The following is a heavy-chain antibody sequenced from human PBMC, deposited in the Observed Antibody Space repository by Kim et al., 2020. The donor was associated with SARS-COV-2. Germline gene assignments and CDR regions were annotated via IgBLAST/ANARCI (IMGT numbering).Heavy chain of an antibody. CDR1: GGSISSGSYY. CDR3: ARDYCSGGSCYSDTFWFDP. CDR2: IYTSGST. V-gene: IGHV4-61*02. J-gene: IGHJ5*02. Sequence: SETLSLTCTVSGGSISSGSYYWSWIRQPAGKGLEWIGRIYTSGSTNYNPSLKSRVTISVDTSKNQFSLKLSSVTAADTAVYYCARDYCSGGSCYSDTFWFDPWGQGTLVTVSS. D-gene: IGHD2-15*01.